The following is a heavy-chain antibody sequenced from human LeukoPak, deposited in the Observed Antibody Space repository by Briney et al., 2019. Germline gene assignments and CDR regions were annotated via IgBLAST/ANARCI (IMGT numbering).Heavy chain of an antibody. D-gene: IGHD3-10*01. CDR1: GYTFTGYY. CDR3: VREYYYGSGNYYNRIDY. Sequence: GASVKVSCKASGYTFTGYYMHWVRQAPGQGLEWMRWIDPNSGGTNYAQKFQGRVTMTRDTSISTAYMVLNRLRSDDTAVYYCVREYYYGSGNYYNRIDYWGQGTLVTVSS. J-gene: IGHJ4*02. V-gene: IGHV1-2*02. CDR2: IDPNSGGT.